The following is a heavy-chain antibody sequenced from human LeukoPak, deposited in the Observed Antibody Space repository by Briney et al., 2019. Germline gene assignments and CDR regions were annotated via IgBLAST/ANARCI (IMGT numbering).Heavy chain of an antibody. Sequence: PGGSLRLSCAASGFTFSSYEMNWVRQAPGKGLEWVSYISSSGSNIYYADSVKGRFTIYRDNAKNSLYLQMNSLRAEDTAVYYCARDLRDGYYWWFDPWGQGTLVTVSS. V-gene: IGHV3-48*03. CDR2: ISSSGSNI. J-gene: IGHJ5*02. CDR1: GFTFSSYE. D-gene: IGHD5-24*01. CDR3: ARDLRDGYYWWFDP.